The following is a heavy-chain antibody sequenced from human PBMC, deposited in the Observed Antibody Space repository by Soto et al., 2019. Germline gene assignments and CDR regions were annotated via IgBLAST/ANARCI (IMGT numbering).Heavy chain of an antibody. Sequence: QITLKESGPTLVKPTQTLTLTCTVSGFSLSTTGVGVGWIRQAPGKALDYLAIIFWDDDKYYSPPLKSRITITKETSENQVVLTLTDVAPVDTGTDYCAYRRLQGATYFDLWGRGTLGTVSS. CDR2: IFWDDDK. CDR1: GFSLSTTGVG. CDR3: AYRRLQGATYFDL. D-gene: IGHD3-16*01. J-gene: IGHJ2*01. V-gene: IGHV2-5*02.